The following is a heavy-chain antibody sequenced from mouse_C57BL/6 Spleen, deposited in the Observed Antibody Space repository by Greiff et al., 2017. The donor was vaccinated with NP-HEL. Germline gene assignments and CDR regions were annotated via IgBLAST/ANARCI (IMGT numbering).Heavy chain of an antibody. V-gene: IGHV5-6*01. CDR1: GFTFSSYG. CDR2: ISSGGSYT. D-gene: IGHD2-5*01. CDR3: ARHGYYSNYDYFDY. Sequence: EVQLVESGGDLVKPGGSLKLSCAASGFTFSSYGMSWVRQTPDKRLEWVATISSGGSYTYYPDSVKGRFTIYRDNAKNTLYLQMSSLKSEDTAMYYCARHGYYSNYDYFDYWGQGTTLTVSS. J-gene: IGHJ2*01.